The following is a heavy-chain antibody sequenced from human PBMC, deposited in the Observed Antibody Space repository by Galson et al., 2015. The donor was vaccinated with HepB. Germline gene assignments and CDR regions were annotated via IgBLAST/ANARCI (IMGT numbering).Heavy chain of an antibody. CDR3: ARDLFGSVFGELSFSYYYYMDV. CDR2: INPSGGST. D-gene: IGHD3-10*02. V-gene: IGHV1-46*01. J-gene: IGHJ6*03. Sequence: SVKVSCKASGYTFTSYCMHWVRQAPGQGLEWMGIINPSGGSTSYAQKFQGRVTMTRDTSTSTVYMELSSLRSEDTAVYYCARDLFGSVFGELSFSYYYYMDVWGKGTTVTVSS. CDR1: GYTFTSYC.